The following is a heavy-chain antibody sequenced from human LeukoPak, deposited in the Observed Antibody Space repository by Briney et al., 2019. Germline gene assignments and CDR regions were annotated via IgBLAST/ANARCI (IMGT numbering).Heavy chain of an antibody. J-gene: IGHJ6*03. V-gene: IGHV3-30*04. CDR2: ISYDGSNK. D-gene: IGHD2-15*01. Sequence: GGSLRLSCAASGFTFSSYAMHWVRQAPGKGLEWVAVISYDGSNKYYADSVKGRFTISRDNSKNTLYLQMNSLRAEDTAVYYCARGPYCSGGSCYSYYYFYYMDVWGKGTTVTVSS. CDR3: ARGPYCSGGSCYSYYYFYYMDV. CDR1: GFTFSSYA.